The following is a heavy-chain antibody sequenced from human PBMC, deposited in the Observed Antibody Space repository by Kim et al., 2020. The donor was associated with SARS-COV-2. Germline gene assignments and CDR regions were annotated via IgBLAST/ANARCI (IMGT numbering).Heavy chain of an antibody. V-gene: IGHV3-30*18. J-gene: IGHJ4*02. CDR2: ISYDGSNK. CDR1: GFTFSSYG. CDR3: AKEVRGSGWQ. Sequence: GGSLRLSCAASGFTFSSYGMHWVRQAPGKGLEWVAVISYDGSNKYYADYVKGRFTISRDNSKNTLYLQMNSLRAEDTAVYYCAKEVRGSGWQWGQGTLVTVSS. D-gene: IGHD6-19*01.